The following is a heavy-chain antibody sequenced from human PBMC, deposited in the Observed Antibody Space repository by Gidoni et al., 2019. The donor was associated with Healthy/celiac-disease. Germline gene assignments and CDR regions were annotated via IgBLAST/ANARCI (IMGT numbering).Heavy chain of an antibody. CDR3: ARMQWLVLDY. CDR2: IYYSGST. V-gene: IGHV4-39*01. Sequence: QLQLQESGPGLVKPSETLSLTCTVSVGSISSSSYYWGWIRQPPGKGLEWIGSIYYSGSTYYNPSLKSRVTISVDTSKNQFSLKLSSVTAADTAVYYCARMQWLVLDYWGQGTLVTVPS. J-gene: IGHJ4*02. CDR1: VGSISSSSYY. D-gene: IGHD6-19*01.